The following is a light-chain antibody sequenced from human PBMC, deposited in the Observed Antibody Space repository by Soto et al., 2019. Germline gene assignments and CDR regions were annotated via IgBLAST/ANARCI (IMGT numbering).Light chain of an antibody. V-gene: IGLV2-23*02. J-gene: IGLJ1*01. Sequence: QSSLAQPASLSWSPGQSVTIPRTGTSREVGSDNLVSWYQHHPGKAPKLIIYEVNQRPSGVSNRFSGSKSGNTASLTISGLQAEDEADYFCCSYAGTRTYLFGTGTKATVL. CDR3: CSYAGTRTYL. CDR1: SREVGSDNL. CDR2: EVN.